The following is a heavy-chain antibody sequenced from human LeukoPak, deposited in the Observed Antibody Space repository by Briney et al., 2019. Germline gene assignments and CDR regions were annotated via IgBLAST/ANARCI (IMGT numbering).Heavy chain of an antibody. CDR3: ARGPRPTISLFRFDP. J-gene: IGHJ5*02. CDR1: GFTFSDYY. Sequence: GGSLRLSCAASGFTFSDYYMSWIRQAPGKGLEWVSYISHSYNTVYYADSVRGRFTISRDNARNSLYLQMNSLSAEDTAVYYCARGPRPTISLFRFDPWGQGTLVTVSS. D-gene: IGHD5-24*01. V-gene: IGHV3-11*01. CDR2: ISHSYNTV.